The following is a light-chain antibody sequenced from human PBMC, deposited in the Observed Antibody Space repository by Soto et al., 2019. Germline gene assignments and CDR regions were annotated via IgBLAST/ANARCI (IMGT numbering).Light chain of an antibody. Sequence: EIVMTQSPATLSLSLGERATLSCRASQSVSSNLAWYQQKPGQAPRLLIYGASTRATGIPARFSGSGSGTEFTLTISSLQSEDFAVYYCQQYNNWPHTFGQGPKREIK. CDR1: QSVSSN. CDR3: QQYNNWPHT. CDR2: GAS. J-gene: IGKJ2*01. V-gene: IGKV3-15*01.